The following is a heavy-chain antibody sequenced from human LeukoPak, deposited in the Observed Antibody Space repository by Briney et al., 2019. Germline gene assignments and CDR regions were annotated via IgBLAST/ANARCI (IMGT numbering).Heavy chain of an antibody. CDR3: ARDSPYYYDSSGYYGGDAFDI. Sequence: GGSLRLSCAASGFTFSRYWMQWVRQAPGKGLMWVSRISPDGSTTLYADSVKGRFTISRDNAKNTLYLQMNSLRAEDTAVYYCARDSPYYYDSSGYYGGDAFDIWGQGTMVTVSS. V-gene: IGHV3-74*03. CDR1: GFTFSRYW. J-gene: IGHJ3*02. CDR2: ISPDGSTT. D-gene: IGHD3-22*01.